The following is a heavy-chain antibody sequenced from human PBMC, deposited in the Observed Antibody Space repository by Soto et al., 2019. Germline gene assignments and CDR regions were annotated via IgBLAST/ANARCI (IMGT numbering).Heavy chain of an antibody. J-gene: IGHJ2*01. CDR2: MKPDGSAK. Sequence: GGSLRLSYAASTITFSNSWMAWIRQAPGKGLEWVTSMKPDGSAKHYAAHVKGRFTISRDNSKNTLYLQMNSLRAADTAVYYCAKELIAAAGVFDLWGRGTLVTVSS. CDR3: AKELIAAAGVFDL. CDR1: TITFSNSW. D-gene: IGHD6-13*01. V-gene: IGHV3-7*01.